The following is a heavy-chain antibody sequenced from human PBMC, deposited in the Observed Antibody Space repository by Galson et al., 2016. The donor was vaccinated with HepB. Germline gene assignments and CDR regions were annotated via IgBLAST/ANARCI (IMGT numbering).Heavy chain of an antibody. V-gene: IGHV3-23*01. CDR2: IVGSGGST. D-gene: IGHD6-13*01. CDR3: AKGKAEGLLDWFDP. Sequence: SLRLSCAASGFTFSNYVMAWVRQAPGEGLEWVSSIVGSGGSTFYADSVQGRFTISRDNSQNTLYLQMNSLRVEDTATYHCAKGKAEGLLDWFDPWGQGTLVTVSS. J-gene: IGHJ5*02. CDR1: GFTFSNYV.